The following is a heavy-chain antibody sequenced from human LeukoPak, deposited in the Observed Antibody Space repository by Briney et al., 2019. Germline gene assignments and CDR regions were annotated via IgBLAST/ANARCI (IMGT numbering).Heavy chain of an antibody. CDR3: ARSLSSAWYAYDY. D-gene: IGHD6-19*01. CDR1: GGSISSNY. CDR2: IYYSGST. Sequence: SGTLSLTCTVSGGSISSNYWSWIRQPPGKGLEWIGYIYYSGSTNYNPSLKSRVTVSVDTSKNQFSLKLNSVTAANTAVYYCARSLSSAWYAYDYWGQGTLVTVSS. J-gene: IGHJ4*02. V-gene: IGHV4-59*01.